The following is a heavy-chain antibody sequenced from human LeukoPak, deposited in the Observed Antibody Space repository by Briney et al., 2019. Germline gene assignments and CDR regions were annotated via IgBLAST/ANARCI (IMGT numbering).Heavy chain of an antibody. J-gene: IGHJ4*02. CDR3: AKGLGGVAY. Sequence: PGGSLRLCCAASGFTFSSSAFSWVRQAPGKGLEWVSGISESGTYTYYADSVKGRFTISRDKSKKTLFLQMNSLRAEDTAVYYCAKGLGGVAYWGQGTLVTVSS. CDR2: ISESGTYT. CDR1: GFTFSSSA. V-gene: IGHV3-23*01. D-gene: IGHD1-26*01.